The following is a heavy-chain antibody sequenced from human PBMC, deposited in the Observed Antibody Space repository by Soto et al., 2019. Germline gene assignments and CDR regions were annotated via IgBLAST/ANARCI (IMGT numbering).Heavy chain of an antibody. V-gene: IGHV3-7*05. D-gene: IGHD2-21*02. Sequence: GGSLRVSCAASGFTFSSYLMSWVRQAPGKGLEWVANIKQDGSEKYYVDSVKGRFTISRDNAKNSLYLQMNSLRAEDTAVYYCARGVYCGGDCYSGNYFDYWGQGTLVTSPQ. CDR3: ARGVYCGGDCYSGNYFDY. CDR2: IKQDGSEK. CDR1: GFTFSSYL. J-gene: IGHJ4*02.